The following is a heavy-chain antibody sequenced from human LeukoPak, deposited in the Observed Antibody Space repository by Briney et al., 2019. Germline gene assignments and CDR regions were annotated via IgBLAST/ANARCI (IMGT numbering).Heavy chain of an antibody. CDR1: GFTFSSYV. V-gene: IGHV3-33*01. Sequence: PGRSLRLSCAASGFTFSSYVMHWVRQAPGKGLGWVALIWYDGSNKYYADSVKGRFTISRDNSKSTLYLQMNSLRAEDTAVYYCAGDKGSTSPRGGYFDYWGQGTLVTVSS. CDR2: IWYDGSNK. D-gene: IGHD2-2*01. J-gene: IGHJ4*02. CDR3: AGDKGSTSPRGGYFDY.